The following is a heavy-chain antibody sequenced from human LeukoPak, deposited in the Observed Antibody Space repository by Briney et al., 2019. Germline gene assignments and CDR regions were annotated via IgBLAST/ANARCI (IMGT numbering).Heavy chain of an antibody. D-gene: IGHD1-26*01. Sequence: PGRSLRLSCAASGFTFSSYGMHWVRQAPGKGLEWVAVISYDGSNKYYADSVKGRFTISRDNSKNTLYLQMNSLRAEDTAVYYCARDGGGVGAMELTWGQGTLVTVSS. CDR2: ISYDGSNK. CDR3: ARDGGGVGAMELT. V-gene: IGHV3-30*03. CDR1: GFTFSSYG. J-gene: IGHJ5*02.